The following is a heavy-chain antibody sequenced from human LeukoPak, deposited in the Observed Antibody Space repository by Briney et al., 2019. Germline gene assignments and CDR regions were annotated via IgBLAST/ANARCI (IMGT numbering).Heavy chain of an antibody. CDR2: IYYSGST. Sequence: SETLSLTCTVSGGSISSSSYYWGWIRQPPGKGLEWIGSIYYSGSTYYNPSLKSRVTISVDTSKNQFSLKLTSVTAADTAVYYCAREVGYCSGGSCYSYFDYWGQGTLVTVSS. V-gene: IGHV4-39*07. CDR1: GGSISSSSYY. D-gene: IGHD2-15*01. CDR3: AREVGYCSGGSCYSYFDY. J-gene: IGHJ4*02.